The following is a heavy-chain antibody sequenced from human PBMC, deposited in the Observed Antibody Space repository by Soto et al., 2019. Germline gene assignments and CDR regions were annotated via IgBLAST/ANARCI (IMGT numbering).Heavy chain of an antibody. CDR3: VYYCAKSKYGGDEYFQYGLDV. D-gene: IGHD2-21*02. CDR2: INPKSGAT. Sequence: AAVKVSRKAAGYRFTGYGLPWVRQAPGQGLQWMGWINPKSGATDYAQKFQGRVTMTREMSTNTAYLELSGLRSDDTADDTAVYYCAKSKYGGDEYFQYGLDVWG. V-gene: IGHV1-2*02. J-gene: IGHJ6*01. CDR1: GYRFTGYG.